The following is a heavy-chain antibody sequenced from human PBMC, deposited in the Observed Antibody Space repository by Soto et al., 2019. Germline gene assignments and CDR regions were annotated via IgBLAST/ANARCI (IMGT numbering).Heavy chain of an antibody. Sequence: PGGSLRLSCAASGFTLSGSDIHWVRQASGKGLEWVGRIRTKSNNFATSYAESVRGRFTISRDDSDNTASLQMSSLKTEGTAIYYCSRHQEGRSMVFYGMDVWGQGTTVTVSS. CDR3: SRHQEGRSMVFYGMDV. D-gene: IGHD3-10*01. CDR1: GFTLSGSD. CDR2: IRTKSNNFAT. V-gene: IGHV3-73*01. J-gene: IGHJ6*02.